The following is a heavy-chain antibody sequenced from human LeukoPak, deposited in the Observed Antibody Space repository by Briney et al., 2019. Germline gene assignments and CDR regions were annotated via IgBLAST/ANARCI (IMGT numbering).Heavy chain of an antibody. Sequence: ASVKVSCKASGGTFSSYAISWVRQAPGQGLEWMGRIIPILGIANYAQEFQGRVTITADKSTSTAYMELSSLRSEDTAVYYCARDRVNWGYYDILTGYYKRSYCYFGMDVWGQGTTVTVSS. D-gene: IGHD3-9*01. CDR1: GGTFSSYA. V-gene: IGHV1-69*04. CDR2: IIPILGIA. CDR3: ARDRVNWGYYDILTGYYKRSYCYFGMDV. J-gene: IGHJ6*02.